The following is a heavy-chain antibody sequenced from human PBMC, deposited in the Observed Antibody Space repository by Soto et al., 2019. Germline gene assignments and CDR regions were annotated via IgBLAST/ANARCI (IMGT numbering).Heavy chain of an antibody. CDR3: ARGIAAAGTTDYYYYMDV. Sequence: APLKRACKASGYSLTIYVIGWVRQAPGQGLEWMGWISANNGNTGYAQKFQGRVTMTRDTSISTAYMELSSLRSEDTAVYYCARGIAAAGTTDYYYYMDVWGKGTTVTVSS. CDR2: ISANNGNT. D-gene: IGHD6-13*01. J-gene: IGHJ6*03. CDR1: GYSLTIYV. V-gene: IGHV1-8*02.